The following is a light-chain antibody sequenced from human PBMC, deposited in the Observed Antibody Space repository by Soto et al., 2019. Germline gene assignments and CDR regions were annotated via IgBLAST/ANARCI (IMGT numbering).Light chain of an antibody. Sequence: QSALTQPASVSGSPGQSITISCTGTSGDVGGYNYVSWYQQLPGKAPKLMIYEVSDRPSGISNRFSGSKSGNTASLTISGLQAEDEADYYCSSYTGSSTLDVFGTGTKLTVL. CDR3: SSYTGSSTLDV. V-gene: IGLV2-14*01. J-gene: IGLJ1*01. CDR2: EVS. CDR1: SGDVGGYNY.